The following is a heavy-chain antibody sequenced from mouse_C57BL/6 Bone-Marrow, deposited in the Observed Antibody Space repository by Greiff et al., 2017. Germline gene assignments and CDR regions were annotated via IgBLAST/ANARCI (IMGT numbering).Heavy chain of an antibody. CDR3: ARDYEGAY. CDR2: ISSGSSTI. Sequence: EVKLQESGGGLVKPGGSLKLSCAASGFTFSDYGMHWVRQAPEKGLEWVAYISSGSSTIYYADTVKGRFTISRDNAKHTLFLQMTSLRSEDTAMYYCARDYEGAYWGQGTLVTVSA. D-gene: IGHD2-4*01. J-gene: IGHJ3*01. CDR1: GFTFSDYG. V-gene: IGHV5-17*01.